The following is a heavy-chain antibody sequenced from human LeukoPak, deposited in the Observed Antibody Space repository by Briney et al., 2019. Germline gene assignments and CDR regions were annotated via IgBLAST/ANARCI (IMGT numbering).Heavy chain of an antibody. CDR2: IYHSGST. CDR1: GGSISSYY. J-gene: IGHJ4*02. Sequence: SGTLSLTCAVSGGSISSYYWSWIRQPPGKGLEWIGYIYHSGSTKYNPSLKSRVTISVDTSKNQFSLKLSSVTAADTAVYYCARDGYSGNDGLWGQGSLVTVSS. CDR3: ARDGYSGNDGL. D-gene: IGHD5-12*01. V-gene: IGHV4-59*01.